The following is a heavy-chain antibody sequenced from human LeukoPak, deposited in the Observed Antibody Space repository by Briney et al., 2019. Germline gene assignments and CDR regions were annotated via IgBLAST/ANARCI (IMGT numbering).Heavy chain of an antibody. V-gene: IGHV3-33*01. CDR1: GFTFSSYG. CDR2: IWYDGSNK. J-gene: IGHJ4*02. D-gene: IGHD3-22*01. CDR3: ARGGGNYYDSSGYYLDY. Sequence: QTGASLRLSCAASGFTFSSYGMHWVRQAPGKGLEWVAVIWYDGSNKYYADSVKGRFTISRDNSKNTLYLQMNSLRAEDTAVYYCARGGGNYYDSSGYYLDYWGQGTLVTVSS.